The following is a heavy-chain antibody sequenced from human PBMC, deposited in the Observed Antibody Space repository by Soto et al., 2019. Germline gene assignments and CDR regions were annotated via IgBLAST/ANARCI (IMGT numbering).Heavy chain of an antibody. D-gene: IGHD5-18*01. J-gene: IGHJ4*02. CDR1: GFTFSSYS. V-gene: IGHV3-48*01. CDR2: ISSSISTM. Sequence: EVQLVESGGGLVQPGGSLRLSCAASGFTFSSYSMNWVRQAPGKGLEWLSYISSSISTMHYADSVKGRFTISRDNDKTSLYLQIKSLRAEDTAVYYCAREVRDTAVADFDYWGQGTLVTVSS. CDR3: AREVRDTAVADFDY.